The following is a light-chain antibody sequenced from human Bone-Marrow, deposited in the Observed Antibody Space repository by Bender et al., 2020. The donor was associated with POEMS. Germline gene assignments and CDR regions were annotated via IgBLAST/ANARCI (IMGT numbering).Light chain of an antibody. V-gene: IGLV1-50*01. Sequence: QSVLTQPPSVSEAPGQRVTISCTGSSSNLGAGYDVYWYQQLPGTAPKLLIYGNNNRPSGVPDRFSASKSGTSASLAISGLQSEDEADYFCAAWDDSLNGPLFGGGTQLTVL. J-gene: IGLJ7*01. CDR3: AAWDDSLNGPL. CDR1: SSNLGAGYD. CDR2: GNN.